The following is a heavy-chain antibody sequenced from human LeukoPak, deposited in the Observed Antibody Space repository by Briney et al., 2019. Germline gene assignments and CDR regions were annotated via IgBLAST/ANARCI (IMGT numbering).Heavy chain of an antibody. CDR2: ISTNNGNT. CDR3: ALISYCTSVTCYFLDY. J-gene: IGHJ4*02. V-gene: IGHV1-18*01. Sequence: ASVKVSRKASGYTFTNYHISWVRQAPGQGLEWMGWISTNNGNTNYAQNLQGRVTMTKDTSTSTAYMELRSLRSDDTAVYYCALISYCTSVTCYFLDYWGQGTLVSVSS. CDR1: GYTFTNYH. D-gene: IGHD2-8*01.